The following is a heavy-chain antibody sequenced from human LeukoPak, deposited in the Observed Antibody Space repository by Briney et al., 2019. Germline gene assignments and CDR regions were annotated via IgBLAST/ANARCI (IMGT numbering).Heavy chain of an antibody. D-gene: IGHD4-17*01. CDR2: IGTAGDT. CDR3: ARAKYGDYSFGY. J-gene: IGHJ4*02. V-gene: IGHV3-13*01. Sequence: PGGSLRLSCAASGFTFSSYDMHWVRQATGKGLEWVSAIGTAGDTYYPGSVKGRFTISRENAKNSLYLQMNSLRAEDTAVYYCARAKYGDYSFGYWGQGTLVTVSS. CDR1: GFTFSSYD.